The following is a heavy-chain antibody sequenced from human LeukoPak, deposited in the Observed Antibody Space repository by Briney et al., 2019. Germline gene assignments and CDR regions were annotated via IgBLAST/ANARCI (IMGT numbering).Heavy chain of an antibody. V-gene: IGHV1-69*04. CDR2: IIPILGIA. J-gene: IGHJ5*02. CDR1: GGTFSSYA. CDR3: ASSTVVDPEGFDP. D-gene: IGHD2-2*01. Sequence: SVKVSCKASGGTFSSYAISWVRQAPGQGLEWMGRIIPILGIANYAQKFQGRVTITADKSTSTAYMELSSLRSEDTAVYYCASSTVVDPEGFDPWGQGTLVTVSS.